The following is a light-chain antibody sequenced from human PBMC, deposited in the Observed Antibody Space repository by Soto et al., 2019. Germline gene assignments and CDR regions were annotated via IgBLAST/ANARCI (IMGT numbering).Light chain of an antibody. J-gene: IGLJ2*01. V-gene: IGLV2-14*01. Sequence: QSALPQPASVSGSPGQSITLSCTGTSSDIGGYDYVSWYQRHPGKAPQLIIYDVNTRPSGVSNRFSGSKSGNTASLTISGLQAEDEADYYCTSYASGSSHVVFGGGTKLTVL. CDR2: DVN. CDR3: TSYASGSSHVV. CDR1: SSDIGGYDY.